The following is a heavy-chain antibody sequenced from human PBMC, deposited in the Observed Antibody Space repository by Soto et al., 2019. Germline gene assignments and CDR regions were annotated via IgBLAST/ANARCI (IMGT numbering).Heavy chain of an antibody. V-gene: IGHV1-2*02. CDR2: INPSSGAT. CDR3: AKDRQYGDYGYNFGY. Sequence: ASVKVSCKASGYNFVAYYMHWVRQAPGQGLEWMGWINPSSGATNFAERFQGRVTMTSDTSISTFYMEIKRLNSDDTAVYFCAKDRQYGDYGYNFGYWGQGTLVAVSS. CDR1: GYNFVAYY. D-gene: IGHD2-21*02. J-gene: IGHJ4*02.